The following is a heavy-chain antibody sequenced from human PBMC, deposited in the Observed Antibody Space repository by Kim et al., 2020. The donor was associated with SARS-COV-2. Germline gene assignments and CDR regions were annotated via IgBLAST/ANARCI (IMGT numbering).Heavy chain of an antibody. CDR2: INAVNGNT. CDR3: ARVVVTAGDAFDV. D-gene: IGHD2-21*02. CDR1: GYTFTSYA. Sequence: ASVKVSCKASGYTFTSYAMHWVLQAPGQRLEWMGWINAVNGNTKYSQKVQGRVTITRDTSASTAYMELSSLRSEETAGYYCARVVVTAGDAFDVWGQGTM. V-gene: IGHV1-3*01. J-gene: IGHJ3*01.